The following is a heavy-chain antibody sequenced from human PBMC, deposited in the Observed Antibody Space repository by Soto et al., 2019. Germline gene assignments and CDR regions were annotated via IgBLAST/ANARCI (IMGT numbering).Heavy chain of an antibody. Sequence: QVQLQESGPGLVKPSQTLSLTCTVSGGSISSGDYYWSWIRQPPGKGLEWIGYIYYGGSTYYNPSLKSRVTISVDTSKNQFSLKLSSVTAADTAVYYCARDYSSGITLPTGWFDPWGQGTLVTVSS. CDR1: GGSISSGDYY. V-gene: IGHV4-30-4*01. CDR2: IYYGGST. D-gene: IGHD3-22*01. CDR3: ARDYSSGITLPTGWFDP. J-gene: IGHJ5*02.